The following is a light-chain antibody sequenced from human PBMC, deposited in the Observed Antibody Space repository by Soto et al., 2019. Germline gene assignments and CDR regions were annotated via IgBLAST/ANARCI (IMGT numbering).Light chain of an antibody. J-gene: IGKJ5*01. CDR3: MQPLDLPVT. CDR2: LAS. V-gene: IGKV2-28*01. Sequence: ETLLTQLPLSLSVTPGEPASISGRSSQSLLHTNAYHYLDWYLQKPGQSPQLLIYLASYWASGVPDRFSGSGSGTEFTLRISRVEAEDVGVYYCMQPLDLPVTFGQGTRLEIK. CDR1: QSLLHTNAYHY.